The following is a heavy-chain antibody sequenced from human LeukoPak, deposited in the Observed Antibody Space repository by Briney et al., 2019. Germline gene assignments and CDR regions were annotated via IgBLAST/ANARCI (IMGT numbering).Heavy chain of an antibody. J-gene: IGHJ4*02. CDR2: IYYSGST. V-gene: IGHV4-59*01. Sequence: SETLSLTCTVSGGSISSDYWSWIRQPPGKGLEWIGYIYYSGSTNYNPSLKSRVTISVDTSKSQFSLKLSSVTAADTAVYYCARVDCSGGSCYSFDYWGQGTLVTVSS. CDR3: ARVDCSGGSCYSFDY. D-gene: IGHD2-15*01. CDR1: GGSISSDY.